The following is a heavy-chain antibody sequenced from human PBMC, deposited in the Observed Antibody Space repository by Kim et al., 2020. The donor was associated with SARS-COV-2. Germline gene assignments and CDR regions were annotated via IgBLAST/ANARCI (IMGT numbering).Heavy chain of an antibody. D-gene: IGHD6-19*01. J-gene: IGHJ4*02. CDR1: GFAVYRFA. V-gene: IGHV3-23*01. CDR3: AKDHPSPGWPTFGD. CDR2: ITNNNGKT. Sequence: GESLRLSCAASGFAVYRFAMNWVRQAPGKGLEWISAITNNNGKTYYQDSVKGRFTISRDESKNIVYLHMSSLRVEDTAVYYCAKDHPSPGWPTFGDWGQG.